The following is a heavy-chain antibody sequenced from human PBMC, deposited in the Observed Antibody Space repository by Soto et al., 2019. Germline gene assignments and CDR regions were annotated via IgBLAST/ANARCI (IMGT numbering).Heavy chain of an antibody. CDR1: GGSISTSSYF. J-gene: IGHJ4*02. Sequence: QLQLQESGPGLVKPSETLSLTCTVSGGSISTSSYFWGWIRQPPGKGVEWIGSIYYSGSTYYNPSLXRRVTISVDTSKNQFSLKLSSVTAADTAVYYCASDYDSSGDYWGQGTLVTVSS. CDR3: ASDYDSSGDY. CDR2: IYYSGST. D-gene: IGHD3-22*01. V-gene: IGHV4-39*01.